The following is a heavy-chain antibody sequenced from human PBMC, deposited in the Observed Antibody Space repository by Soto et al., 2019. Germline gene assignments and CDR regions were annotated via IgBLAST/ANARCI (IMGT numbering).Heavy chain of an antibody. J-gene: IGHJ4*02. CDR1: GFTFRSYV. D-gene: IGHD3-16*01. CDR2: TSYDGSNK. V-gene: IGHV3-30*19. CDR3: ARWGTTGGLDV. Sequence: QVQLVESGGGVVQPGTSLRLSCVGSGFTFRSYVIHWVRQAPGKGLEWVALTSYDGSNKYYDDSVKGRFTISIDNSRNTVDLQMDSVRLEDTALYYCARWGTTGGLDVWGQGTLVSVSS.